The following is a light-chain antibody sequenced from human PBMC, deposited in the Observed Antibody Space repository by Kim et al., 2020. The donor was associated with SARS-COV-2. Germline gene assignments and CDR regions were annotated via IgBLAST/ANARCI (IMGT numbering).Light chain of an antibody. CDR2: ETS. CDR3: QQRYDWPLT. J-gene: IGKJ4*01. CDR1: QSVGNS. V-gene: IGKV3-11*01. Sequence: EIVLTQSPGTLSLSPGERATLSCRASQSVGNSLAWFQQKPGQAPRLLIFETSNRDTGIPARFSGSGSGTGFTLTISSLEPEDFAVYYCQQRYDWPLTFGGGTKVDTK.